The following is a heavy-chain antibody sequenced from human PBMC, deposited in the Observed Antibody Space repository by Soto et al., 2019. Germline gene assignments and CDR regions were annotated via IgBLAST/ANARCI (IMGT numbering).Heavy chain of an antibody. CDR2: IYYNGDT. V-gene: IGHV4-39*01. CDR1: GGSVSSGNYF. Sequence: QLQLQESGPGLVKPAETLSLKCAVSGGSVSSGNYFWGWIRQPPGKGLEWIGNIYYNGDTYYSPSLKSRVTMSVDTAQNQFSLRLTSVTAADPAVYYCARRLIDNFNQGHALDFWGQGTLVTVSS. D-gene: IGHD1-20*01. CDR3: ARRLIDNFNQGHALDF. J-gene: IGHJ3*01.